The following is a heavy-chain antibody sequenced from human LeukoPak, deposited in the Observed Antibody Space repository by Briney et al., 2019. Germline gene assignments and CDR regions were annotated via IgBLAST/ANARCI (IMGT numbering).Heavy chain of an antibody. Sequence: ASVKVSRKASGYTFTSYGISWVRQAPGQGLEWMGWISAYNGNTNYAQKLQGRVTMTTDTSTSTAYMELRSLRSDDTAVYYCARVSGYDFWSGSNFDYWGQGTLVTVSP. CDR3: ARVSGYDFWSGSNFDY. CDR2: ISAYNGNT. V-gene: IGHV1-18*01. D-gene: IGHD3-3*01. CDR1: GYTFTSYG. J-gene: IGHJ4*02.